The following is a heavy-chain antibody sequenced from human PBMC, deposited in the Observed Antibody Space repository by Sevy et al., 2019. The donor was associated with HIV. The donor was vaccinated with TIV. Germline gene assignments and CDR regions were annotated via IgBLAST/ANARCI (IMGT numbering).Heavy chain of an antibody. Sequence: GGSLRLSCAASGFTVGSNYMSWVRQAPGKGLEWVSIIYSGVTTTYADSVKGRSNFSRANSKNTLYLQMNSLRAEDTAVYYCARVSVYYYDSSSYYTTGNAFDIWGQGTMVTVSS. V-gene: IGHV3-53*01. CDR1: GFTVGSNY. CDR2: IYSGVTT. D-gene: IGHD3-22*01. CDR3: ARVSVYYYDSSSYYTTGNAFDI. J-gene: IGHJ3*02.